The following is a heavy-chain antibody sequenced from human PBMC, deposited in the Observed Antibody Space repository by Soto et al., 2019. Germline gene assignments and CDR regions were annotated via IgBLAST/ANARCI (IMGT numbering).Heavy chain of an antibody. J-gene: IGHJ3*02. CDR3: AREVDAFDI. CDR1: GFTVTNNY. Sequence: EVQLVESGGGLIQPGGSLRLSCAASGFTVTNNYMSWVRQAPGKGLEWVSVIYSGSNAYYADSVKGRFTISSDNSKNTLYLQMNSLRAEDTAVYYCAREVDAFDIWGQGTIVTVSS. V-gene: IGHV3-53*01. CDR2: IYSGSNA.